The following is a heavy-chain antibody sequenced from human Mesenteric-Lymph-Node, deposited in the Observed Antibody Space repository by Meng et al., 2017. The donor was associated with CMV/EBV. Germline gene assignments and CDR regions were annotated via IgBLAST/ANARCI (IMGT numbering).Heavy chain of an antibody. CDR3: ARVPRGAAGY. J-gene: IGHJ4*02. CDR2: ISSSGSTI. CDR1: GFVFRHAW. V-gene: IGHV3-11*04. Sequence: GESLKISCAASGFVFRHAWMTWVRQAPGKGLEWVSYISSSGSTIYYADSVKGRFTISRDNAKNSLYLQMNSLRAEDTAVYYCARVPRGAAGYWGQGTLVTVSS. D-gene: IGHD6-25*01.